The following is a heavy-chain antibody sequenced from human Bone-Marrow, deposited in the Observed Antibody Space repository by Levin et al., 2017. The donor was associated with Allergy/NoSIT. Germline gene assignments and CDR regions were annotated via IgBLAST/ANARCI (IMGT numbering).Heavy chain of an antibody. CDR2: IYYPGNT. Sequence: SQTLSLTCTVSGESVSSSGFYWTWIRQYPGKGLEWIGHIYYPGNTSYNPSLKSRVSISEDRSKNQFSLKLDSVTAADTTVYYCARESVYYGSGSWIDCWGQGTLVTVSS. CDR3: ARESVYYGSGSWIDC. V-gene: IGHV4-31*02. CDR1: GESVSSSGFY. D-gene: IGHD3-10*01. J-gene: IGHJ4*02.